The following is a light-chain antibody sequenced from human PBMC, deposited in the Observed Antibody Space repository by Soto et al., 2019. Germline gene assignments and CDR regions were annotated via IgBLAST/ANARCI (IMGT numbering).Light chain of an antibody. CDR3: PQRSSWPLLT. V-gene: IGKV3-11*01. J-gene: IGKJ4*01. CDR1: QSVSNY. CDR2: DAS. Sequence: EIVLTQSPATLSLSPGERATLSCRASQSVSNYLAWFQQKPGQAPRLLIYDASNRATGIPARFSGSGSGTDLTLTISSLEPGDFAVYYCPQRSSWPLLTFGGGTKVEI.